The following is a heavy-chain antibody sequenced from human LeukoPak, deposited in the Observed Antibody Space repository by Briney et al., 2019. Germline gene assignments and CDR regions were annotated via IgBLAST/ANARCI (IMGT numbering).Heavy chain of an antibody. CDR2: ISTYNGNT. V-gene: IGHV1-18*01. CDR3: TRASFDH. Sequence: ASVKVSCTASGYTFVTYGINWVRQAPGQRPEWMGWISTYNGNTKYALKFQDRVTLTRDTSTTTAYMELRSLTSDDRAVYYCTRASFDHWGQGTLVIVSS. J-gene: IGHJ4*02. CDR1: GYTFVTYG.